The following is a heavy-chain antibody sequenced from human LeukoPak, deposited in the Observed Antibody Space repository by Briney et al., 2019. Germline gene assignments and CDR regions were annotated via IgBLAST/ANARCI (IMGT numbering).Heavy chain of an antibody. CDR1: GFTFSSYS. J-gene: IGHJ6*02. CDR3: ARAAVAGPGDV. Sequence: GGSLRLSCAASGFTFSSYSMTWVRQAPGKGLEWVANIKPDGSEKYYVDSLKGRFTISRDNAGNSLYLQMSSLRAEDTAVYYCARAAVAGPGDVWGQGTTVTVSS. CDR2: IKPDGSEK. V-gene: IGHV3-7*04. D-gene: IGHD6-19*01.